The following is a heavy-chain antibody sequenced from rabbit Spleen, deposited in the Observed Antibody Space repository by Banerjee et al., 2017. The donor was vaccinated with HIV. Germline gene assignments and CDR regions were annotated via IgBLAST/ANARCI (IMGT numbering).Heavy chain of an antibody. D-gene: IGHD8-1*01. Sequence: QEQLEESGGDLVKPGASLTLTCTASGFSFSSSYWICWVRQAPGKGLEWIACIEGGSSAFSYFASWAKGRFTISKTSSTTVTLQMTSLTAADTATYFCARDSGSSFSSYGMDLWGPGTLVTVS. CDR3: ARDSGSSFSSYGMDL. CDR1: GFSFSSSYW. CDR2: IEGGSSAFS. V-gene: IGHV1S45*01. J-gene: IGHJ6*01.